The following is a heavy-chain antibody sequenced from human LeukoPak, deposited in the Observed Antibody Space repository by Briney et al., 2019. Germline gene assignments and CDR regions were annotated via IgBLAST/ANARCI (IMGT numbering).Heavy chain of an antibody. Sequence: ASVKVSCKASGYTFTSYAMNWVRQAPGQGLEWMGWINTNTGNPTYAQGFTGRFVFSLDTSVSTAYLQISSLKAEDTAVYYRARGYCSSTSCYGGSYWGQGTLVTVSS. J-gene: IGHJ4*02. CDR1: GYTFTSYA. CDR2: INTNTGNP. V-gene: IGHV7-4-1*02. D-gene: IGHD2-2*01. CDR3: ARGYCSSTSCYGGSY.